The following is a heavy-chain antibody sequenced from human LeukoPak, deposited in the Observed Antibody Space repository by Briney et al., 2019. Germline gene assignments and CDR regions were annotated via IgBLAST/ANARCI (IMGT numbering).Heavy chain of an antibody. Sequence: PSETLSLTCTVSGGSISSSSYYWGWIRQPPGKGLEWIGSIYYSGSTYYNPSLKSRVTISVDTSKNQFSLKLSSVTAADTAVYYCARLPSGSQVWGQGTLVTVSS. CDR1: GGSISSSSYY. J-gene: IGHJ4*02. CDR3: ARLPSGSQV. CDR2: IYYSGST. D-gene: IGHD6-19*01. V-gene: IGHV4-39*01.